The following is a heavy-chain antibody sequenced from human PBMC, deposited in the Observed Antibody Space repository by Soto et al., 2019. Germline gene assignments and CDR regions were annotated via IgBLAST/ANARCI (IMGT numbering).Heavy chain of an antibody. CDR2: ISKSDYT. CDR1: GFAFNNYG. CDR3: AREDSIIIPAVSDF. J-gene: IGHJ4*02. Sequence: PGGSLRLSCTVSGFAFNNYGINWVRQAPGKGLEWVSSISKSDYTYYSDSVKGRFALSRDNAKSSVSLQMNTLRVEDTAVYYCAREDSIIIPAVSDFWGQGTLVTVSS. V-gene: IGHV3-21*01. D-gene: IGHD2-2*01.